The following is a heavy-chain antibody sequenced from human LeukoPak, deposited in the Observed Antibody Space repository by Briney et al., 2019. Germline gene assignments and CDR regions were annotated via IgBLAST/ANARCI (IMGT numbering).Heavy chain of an antibody. CDR3: AKGPTESSSWYEYLQH. D-gene: IGHD6-13*01. V-gene: IGHV3-23*01. CDR1: GFTLDTYA. Sequence: GESLRLSCAPSGFTLDTYAMTWVRQAPGKGLEWVSCIDTGGNTYYADSVKGRFTISRDNSKNTLFLQMSSLRAEDTAVYYCAKGPTESSSWYEYLQHWGQGTLVTVSS. J-gene: IGHJ1*01. CDR2: IDTGGNT.